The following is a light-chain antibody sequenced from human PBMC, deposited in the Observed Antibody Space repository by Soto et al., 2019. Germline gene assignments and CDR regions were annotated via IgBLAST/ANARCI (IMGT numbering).Light chain of an antibody. CDR1: SSDVGGYNY. CDR3: CSYAGRYTYV. V-gene: IGLV2-11*01. Sequence: QSALTQPRSVSGSPGQSVSTSCAGTSSDVGGYNYVSWYQQHPGKAPKVMIYDVSKRPPGVPDRFSGSKSGNTASLTISGLQSEDEADYYCCSYAGRYTYVFGNGTKVT. CDR2: DVS. J-gene: IGLJ1*01.